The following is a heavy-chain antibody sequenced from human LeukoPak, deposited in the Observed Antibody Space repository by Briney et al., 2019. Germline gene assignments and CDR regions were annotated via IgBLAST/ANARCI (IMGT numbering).Heavy chain of an antibody. D-gene: IGHD1-1*01. CDR1: GFTFSSYW. CDR2: IKQDGSEK. J-gene: IGHJ4*02. V-gene: IGHV3-7*01. Sequence: GGSLRLSCAASGFTFSSYWMSWVRQAPGKGLEWVANIKQDGSEKYYGDSVKGRFTISRDNAKNSLYLPMNSLRAEDTAVYYCARVTMDGYYFDYWGQGTLVTVSS. CDR3: ARVTMDGYYFDY.